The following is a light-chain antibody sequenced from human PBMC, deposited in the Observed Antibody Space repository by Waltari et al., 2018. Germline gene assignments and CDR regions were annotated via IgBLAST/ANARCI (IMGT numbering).Light chain of an antibody. Sequence: EIVLTQSPGALSLSPGERATLSCRASHNVGNNYLAWFQQKPGQAPRLLIYGASSRATGIPDRFSGSGSGTDFTLTISRLEPEDFAVYYCQQSAHSPITFGGGTKVEIK. J-gene: IGKJ4*01. CDR1: HNVGNNY. V-gene: IGKV3-20*01. CDR2: GAS. CDR3: QQSAHSPIT.